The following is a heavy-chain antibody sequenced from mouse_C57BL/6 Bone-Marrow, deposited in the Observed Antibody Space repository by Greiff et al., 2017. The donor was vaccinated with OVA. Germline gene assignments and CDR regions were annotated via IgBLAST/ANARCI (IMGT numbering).Heavy chain of an antibody. V-gene: IGHV1-81*01. Sequence: QVQLQQSGAELARPGASVKLSCKASGYTFTSYGISWVKQRTGQGLEWIGEIYPRSGNTYYNEKFKGKATLTADKSSSTAYMELRSLTSEDSAFYFCAGGRIYGNGSYGGQGTTLTVSS. D-gene: IGHD2-1*01. CDR1: GYTFTSYG. CDR3: AGGRIYGNGSY. J-gene: IGHJ2*01. CDR2: IYPRSGNT.